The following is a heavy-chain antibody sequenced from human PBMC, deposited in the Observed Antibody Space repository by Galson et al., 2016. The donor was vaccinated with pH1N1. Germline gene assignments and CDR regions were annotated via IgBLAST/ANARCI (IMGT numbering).Heavy chain of an antibody. V-gene: IGHV3-30*04. CDR3: ARDPQRLRFLEWGVRLDP. Sequence: SLRLSCAASGFTFSTYAMHWVRQAPGKGLGWVAIISYDGSNKYYADSVRGRFTISRDNSKNTLYLQMNSLRAEDTAVYYCARDPQRLRFLEWGVRLDPWGPGTLVTVSS. J-gene: IGHJ5*02. D-gene: IGHD3-3*01. CDR2: ISYDGSNK. CDR1: GFTFSTYA.